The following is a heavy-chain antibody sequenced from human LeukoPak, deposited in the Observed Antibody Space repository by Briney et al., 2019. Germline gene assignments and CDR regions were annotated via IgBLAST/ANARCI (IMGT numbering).Heavy chain of an antibody. Sequence: ASVKVSCKVSGYTFTDYYMHWVQQAPGKGLEWMGLVYPEDGETIYAEKFQGRVTITADTSTDTAYMELSGLRSEDTAVYYCATTTDYSNYDYYYYYYMDVWGKGTTVTVSS. V-gene: IGHV1-69-2*01. CDR1: GYTFTDYY. D-gene: IGHD4-11*01. CDR3: ATTTDYSNYDYYYYYYMDV. CDR2: VYPEDGET. J-gene: IGHJ6*03.